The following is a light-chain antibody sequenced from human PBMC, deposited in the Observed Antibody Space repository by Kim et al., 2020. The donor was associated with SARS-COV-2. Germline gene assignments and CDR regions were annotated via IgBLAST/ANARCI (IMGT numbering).Light chain of an antibody. Sequence: SYELTQPLSVSVALGQTARITCGGNNIGSKNVHWYQQKPGQAPVLVIYRDSNRPSGIPERFSGSNSGNTATLTISRAQAGDEADYYCQVWDSGWGFGGWT. CDR1: NIGSKN. CDR2: RDS. J-gene: IGLJ3*02. CDR3: QVWDSGWG. V-gene: IGLV3-9*01.